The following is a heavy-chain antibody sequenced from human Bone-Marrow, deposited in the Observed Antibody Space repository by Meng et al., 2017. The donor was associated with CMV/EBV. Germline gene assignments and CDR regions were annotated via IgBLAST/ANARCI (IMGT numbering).Heavy chain of an antibody. CDR2: ISAYNGNT. CDR3: ARGQYSSSPEGLGY. Sequence: ASVKVSCKASGYSFSSYGISWVRQAPGQGLEWMGWISAYNGNTNYAQRLQGRVTMTTDTSTSTAYMELRGLRSDDTAVYYCARGQYSSSPEGLGYWGQGTLVTVSS. D-gene: IGHD6-6*01. CDR1: GYSFSSYG. V-gene: IGHV1-18*01. J-gene: IGHJ4*02.